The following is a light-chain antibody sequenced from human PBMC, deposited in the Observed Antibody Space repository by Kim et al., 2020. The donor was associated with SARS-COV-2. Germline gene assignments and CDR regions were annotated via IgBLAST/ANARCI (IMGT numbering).Light chain of an antibody. V-gene: IGKV3-11*01. Sequence: EIVLTQSPATLSLSPGERATLSCRASQSLHKYLAWYQQKPGKAPRLLIYDASNRASGIPARFSGSGSGTDFTLVISSLEPEDFAVYYCQQRSNCPRFTFGPGTKVDIK. J-gene: IGKJ3*01. CDR1: QSLHKY. CDR2: DAS. CDR3: QQRSNCPRFT.